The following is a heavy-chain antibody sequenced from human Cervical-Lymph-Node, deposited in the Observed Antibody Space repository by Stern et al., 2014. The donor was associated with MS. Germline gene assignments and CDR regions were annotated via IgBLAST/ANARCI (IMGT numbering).Heavy chain of an antibody. J-gene: IGHJ6*02. CDR2: INPKNGDT. Sequence: VQLVESGAEVKKPGASVQVSCKASGFTFSNYYIHWLRQAPGQRPEWMGRINPKNGDTNYAPKFQGRVTMPRDKSNGLVFLDGTGLRFDDTAVYYCAENMDVWGQGTMVTVSS. CDR1: GFTFSNYY. CDR3: AENMDV. V-gene: IGHV1-2*02.